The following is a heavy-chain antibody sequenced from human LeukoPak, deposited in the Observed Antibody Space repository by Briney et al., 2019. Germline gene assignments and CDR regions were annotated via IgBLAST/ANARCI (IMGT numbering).Heavy chain of an antibody. J-gene: IGHJ4*02. V-gene: IGHV3-53*01. CDR2: FYDGSKT. D-gene: IGHD5-12*01. Sequence: GGSLRLSCTASGFSVSSRSMSWVRQAPGKGLEWVSAFYDGSKTYYADSVEGRFTISRDNSKNTLYLQMNSLRAEDTAVYYCASPSGGGYVWCWGQGTLVTVSS. CDR3: ASPSGGGYVWC. CDR1: GFSVSSRS.